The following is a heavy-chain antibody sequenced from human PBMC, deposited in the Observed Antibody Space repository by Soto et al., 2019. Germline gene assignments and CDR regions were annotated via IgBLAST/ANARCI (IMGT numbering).Heavy chain of an antibody. CDR3: AREDGYSAYGMDV. Sequence: QVQLVQSGAEVKKPGSSVKVSCKASGGTFSSYTISWVRQAPGQGLEWMGRIIPILGIANYAQKIQGRVTIVADKSPSTAYREVISLSSEDTAVYYCAREDGYSAYGMDVSGQGTTVTVSS. J-gene: IGHJ6*02. D-gene: IGHD5-12*01. V-gene: IGHV1-69*08. CDR1: GGTFSSYT. CDR2: IIPILGIA.